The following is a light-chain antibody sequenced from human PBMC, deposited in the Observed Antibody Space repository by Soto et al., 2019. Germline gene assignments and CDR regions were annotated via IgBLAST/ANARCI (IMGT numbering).Light chain of an antibody. Sequence: DIQMTQSPSSLSASVGDRVTITCQASQDISNYLNWYQQKPGKAPKLLIYDASNLETGVPSRFSGSGSGTDFTFTISSLQPEDFATYYCQQTDTIPRTFGQGTKVDIK. J-gene: IGKJ1*01. CDR3: QQTDTIPRT. CDR2: DAS. V-gene: IGKV1-33*01. CDR1: QDISNY.